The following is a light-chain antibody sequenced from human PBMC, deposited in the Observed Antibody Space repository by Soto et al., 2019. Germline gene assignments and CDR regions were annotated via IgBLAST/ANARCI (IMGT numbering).Light chain of an antibody. Sequence: DIQMTQSPSTLSASVGDRVTFTCRASQSISSWLAWYQQKPGKAPKLLIYDAYNLESGVPSRFSGSGSGTEITLTTSSLQPDDVATYYCQQYNTNSGTFGQGTKVEIK. CDR3: QQYNTNSGT. CDR2: DAY. V-gene: IGKV1-5*01. J-gene: IGKJ1*01. CDR1: QSISSW.